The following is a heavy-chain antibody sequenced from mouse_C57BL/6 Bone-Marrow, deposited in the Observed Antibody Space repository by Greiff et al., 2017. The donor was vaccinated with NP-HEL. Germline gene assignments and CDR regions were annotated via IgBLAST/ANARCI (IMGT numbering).Heavy chain of an antibody. V-gene: IGHV7-1*01. D-gene: IGHD1-2*01. CDR1: GFTFSDFY. CDR3: ARDAHYGGYFDV. Sequence: EVNVVESGGGLVQSGRSLRLSCATSGFTFSDFYMEWVRQAPGKGLEWIAASRNKANDYTTEYSASVKGRFIVSRDTSQSILYLQMNALRAEDTAIYYCARDAHYGGYFDVWGTGTTVTVSS. J-gene: IGHJ1*03. CDR2: SRNKANDYTT.